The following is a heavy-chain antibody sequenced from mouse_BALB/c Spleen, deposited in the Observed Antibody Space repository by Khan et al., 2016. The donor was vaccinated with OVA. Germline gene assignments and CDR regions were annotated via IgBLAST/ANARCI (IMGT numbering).Heavy chain of an antibody. J-gene: IGHJ2*01. CDR2: ISYSGNT. CDR1: GYSITSDYA. D-gene: IGHD1-1*01. V-gene: IGHV3-2*02. CDR3: ARVYGGDVDY. Sequence: EVQLQESGPGLVKPSQSLSLTCTVTGYSITSDYAWNWIRQFPGNKLEWMGFISYSGNTNYNPSLKSRISITRDTSKNPFLLQLNSVTTEDTATYYCARVYGGDVDYWGQGTTLTVSS.